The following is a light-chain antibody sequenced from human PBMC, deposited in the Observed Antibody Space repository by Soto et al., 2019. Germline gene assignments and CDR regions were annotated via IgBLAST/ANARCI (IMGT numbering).Light chain of an antibody. CDR1: QSVTSTY. J-gene: IGKJ1*01. CDR3: QHDGIPSWT. Sequence: EIVLTQSPGTLSLSPGERATLSCRASQSVTSTYLAWYQQKPGQAPRILIFAASSRATGIPDKFSGSGSETDFTLTISILEPDYFAVYYFQHDGIPSWTFVPGTMVEIK. V-gene: IGKV3-20*01. CDR2: AAS.